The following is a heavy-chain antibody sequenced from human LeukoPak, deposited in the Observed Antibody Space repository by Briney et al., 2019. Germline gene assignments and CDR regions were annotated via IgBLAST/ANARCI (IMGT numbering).Heavy chain of an antibody. CDR1: GFTFSSYTFSTYA. J-gene: IGHJ6*03. D-gene: IGHD2-15*01. CDR3: AKGVEDSGIYYYYYMDV. Sequence: GGSLRLSCAASGFTFSSYTFSTYAMGWVRQAPGQGLEWVSAVSGSGVSTYYADSVKGRFTISRDNSKNPLYLQMNGLRAEDTAVYYCAKGVEDSGIYYYYYMDVWGKGTTVTVSS. V-gene: IGHV3-23*01. CDR2: VSGSGVST.